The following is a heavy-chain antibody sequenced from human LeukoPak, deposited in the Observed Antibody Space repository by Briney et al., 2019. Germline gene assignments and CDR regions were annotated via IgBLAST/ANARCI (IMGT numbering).Heavy chain of an antibody. CDR3: AKDRSRVRIAAAGMDY. V-gene: IGHV3-30*18. D-gene: IGHD6-13*01. Sequence: GRSLRLSCAASGFTFSSYAMHWVRQAPGKGLEWVASISFDGRNKYYADSVKGRFTISRDNSKNTLYLQMNSLRAEDTTVYYCAKDRSRVRIAAAGMDYWGQGTLVTVSS. CDR1: GFTFSSYA. J-gene: IGHJ4*02. CDR2: ISFDGRNK.